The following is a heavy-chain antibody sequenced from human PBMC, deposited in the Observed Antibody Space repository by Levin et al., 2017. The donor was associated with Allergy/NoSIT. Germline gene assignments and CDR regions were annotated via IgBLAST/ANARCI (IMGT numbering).Heavy chain of an antibody. V-gene: IGHV3-49*03. D-gene: IGHD6-6*01. CDR3: TRDIAARHWFDP. CDR1: GFIFADYA. J-gene: IGHJ5*02. CDR2: LRSIRHGGTS. Sequence: GGSLRLSCTTSGFIFADYAMSWFRQAPGKGLEWVAFLRSIRHGGTSEYAASVKGRFIISRDDSKSIAYLQLDSLKIEDTGMYYCTRDIAARHWFDPWGQGTQVTVSS.